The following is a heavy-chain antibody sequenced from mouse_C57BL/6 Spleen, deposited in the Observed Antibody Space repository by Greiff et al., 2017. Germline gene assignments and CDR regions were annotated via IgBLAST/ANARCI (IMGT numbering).Heavy chain of an antibody. CDR1: GFNIKDDY. V-gene: IGHV14-4*01. CDR2: IDPENGDT. D-gene: IGHD1-1*01. CDR3: TRGHYYGSNFFDD. J-gene: IGHJ2*01. Sequence: VQLKQSGAELVRPGASVKLSCTASGFNIKDDYMHWVKQRPEQGLEWIGWIDPENGDTEYASKFQGKATITADTSSNTAYLQLSSLTSEDTAVYYCTRGHYYGSNFFDDWGQGTTLTVSS.